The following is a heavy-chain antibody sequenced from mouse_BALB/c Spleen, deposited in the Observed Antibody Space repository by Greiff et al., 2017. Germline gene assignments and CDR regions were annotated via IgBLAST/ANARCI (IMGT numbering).Heavy chain of an antibody. CDR3: ARRGGYDVWFAY. D-gene: IGHD2-2*01. J-gene: IGHJ3*01. V-gene: IGHV5-9-1*01. CDR2: ISSGGSYT. Sequence: EVMLVESGGGLVKPGGSLKLSCAASGFTFSSYAMSWVRQTPEKRLEWVATISSGGSYTYYPDSVKGRFTISRDNAKNTLYLQMSSLRSEDTAMYYCARRGGYDVWFAYWGQGTLVTVSA. CDR1: GFTFSSYA.